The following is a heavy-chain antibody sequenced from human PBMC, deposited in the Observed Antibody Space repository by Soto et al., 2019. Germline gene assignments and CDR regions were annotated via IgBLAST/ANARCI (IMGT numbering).Heavy chain of an antibody. V-gene: IGHV5-10-1*04. CDR3: ARRRGEWLVHAFDI. CDR2: IDPSDSYT. J-gene: IGHJ3*02. CDR1: GYSFTSYW. D-gene: IGHD6-19*01. Sequence: GESLKISCKGSGYSFTSYWISWVRQMPGKGLEWMGRIDPSDSYTNYSPSFQGQVTISADKSISTAYLQWSSLKASDTAMYYCARRRGEWLVHAFDIWGQGTMVTVSS.